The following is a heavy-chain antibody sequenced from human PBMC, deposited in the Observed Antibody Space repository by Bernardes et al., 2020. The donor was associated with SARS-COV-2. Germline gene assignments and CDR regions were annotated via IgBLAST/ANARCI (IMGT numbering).Heavy chain of an antibody. D-gene: IGHD2-15*01. CDR3: VTIGTSGQWYFDYYYAMDV. Sequence: GGALRLSCAASGFTFSNAYMSWVRRAPGKGLEWLSSISTGGDYIYHADSVKGRFTVSRDNSKNTLFLQMNSLRAEDTAVYYCVTIGTSGQWYFDYYYAMDVWGQGTSVTVSS. J-gene: IGHJ6*02. CDR1: GFTFSNAY. V-gene: IGHV3-23*01. CDR2: ISTGGDYI.